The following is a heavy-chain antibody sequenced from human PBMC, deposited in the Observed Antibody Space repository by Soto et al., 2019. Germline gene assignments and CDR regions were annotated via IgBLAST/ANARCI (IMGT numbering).Heavy chain of an antibody. CDR3: AKDRLPGIAAAGDFDY. D-gene: IGHD6-13*01. CDR1: GFTFSSYA. Sequence: EVQLLESGGGLVQPGGSLRPSCAASGFTFSSYAMSWVRQAPGKGLEWVSAISGSGGSTYYADSVKGRFTISRDNSKNTLYLQMNSLRAEDTAVYYCAKDRLPGIAAAGDFDYWGQGTLVTVSS. V-gene: IGHV3-23*01. CDR2: ISGSGGST. J-gene: IGHJ4*02.